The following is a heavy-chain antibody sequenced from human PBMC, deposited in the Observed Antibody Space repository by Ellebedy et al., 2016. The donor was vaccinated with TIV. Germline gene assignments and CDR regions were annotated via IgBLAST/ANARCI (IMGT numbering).Heavy chain of an antibody. J-gene: IGHJ4*02. CDR3: AKEGYSSSWRYYFDY. D-gene: IGHD6-13*01. CDR2: IDGSGGRT. CDR1: GFTFSSYV. V-gene: IGHV3-23*01. Sequence: GGSLRLXXAASGFTFSSYVMSWVRQAPGKGLEWVSTIDGSGGRTYYADSVKGRFTISRDNSKNTLYLQMNSLRAEDTAVYYCAKEGYSSSWRYYFDYWGQGTLVTVSS.